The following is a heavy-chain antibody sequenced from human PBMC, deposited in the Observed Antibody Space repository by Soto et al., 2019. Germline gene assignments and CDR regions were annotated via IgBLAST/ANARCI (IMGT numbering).Heavy chain of an antibody. V-gene: IGHV4-4*07. CDR1: GGSISAFY. Sequence: QVQLQESGPGLVKPSETLSLTCTVSGGSISAFYWNWIRQTAGKGLEWIGRIYRSGHTYYNPSLAGRITMSIDPSKNLFSLPLGSMTAADTAVYYCARTPSTSSIGAFDFWGRGTMFTAS. J-gene: IGHJ3*01. CDR2: IYRSGHT. CDR3: ARTPSTSSIGAFDF. D-gene: IGHD2-2*01.